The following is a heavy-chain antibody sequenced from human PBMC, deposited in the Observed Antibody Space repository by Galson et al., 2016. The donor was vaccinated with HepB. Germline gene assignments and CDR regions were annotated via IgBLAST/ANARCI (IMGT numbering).Heavy chain of an antibody. J-gene: IGHJ4*02. V-gene: IGHV3-23*01. Sequence: SLRLSCAVSGFTFSTYAMSWVRQAPGKGLEWVSSSTGGGGSTSYADSVKGRFTISSDNSKNTLYLQMNSLRVEDTAVYYCTKGRGAGYNGKEWNFEYWGQGILVTVSS. CDR3: TKGRGAGYNGKEWNFEY. CDR1: GFTFSTYA. D-gene: IGHD5-12*01. CDR2: STGGGGST.